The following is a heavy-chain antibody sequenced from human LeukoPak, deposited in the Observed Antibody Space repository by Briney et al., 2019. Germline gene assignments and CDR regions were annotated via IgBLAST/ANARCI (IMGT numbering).Heavy chain of an antibody. J-gene: IGHJ6*02. Sequence: TNYAQKFQGRVTMTRDTSISTAYMELSRLRPDDTAVYYCARSGERGQKYLLQYYYYGMDVWGQGTTVTVSS. D-gene: IGHD2-2*01. CDR3: ARSGERGQKYLLQYYYYGMDV. CDR2: T. V-gene: IGHV1-2*02.